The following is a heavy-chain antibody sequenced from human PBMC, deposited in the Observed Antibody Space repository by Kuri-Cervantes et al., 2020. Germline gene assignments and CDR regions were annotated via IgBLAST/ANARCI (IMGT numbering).Heavy chain of an antibody. Sequence: GESLKISCAASGFTFSSYGVHWVRQAPGKGLEWVAAISYDGSEKYYADSVRGRFTISRDNSKNTLYLQMNSLRADDTAVYYCARGPKRGVGFSDSLFDYWGQGTLVTVSS. CDR3: ARGPKRGVGFSDSLFDY. J-gene: IGHJ4*02. V-gene: IGHV3-30*03. CDR1: GFTFSSYG. D-gene: IGHD2-21*01. CDR2: ISYDGSEK.